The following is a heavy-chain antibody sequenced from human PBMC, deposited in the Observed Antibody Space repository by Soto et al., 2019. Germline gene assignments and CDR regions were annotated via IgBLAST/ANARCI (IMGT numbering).Heavy chain of an antibody. CDR1: GCTFRSYG. D-gene: IGHD5-12*01. CDR3: ARDGGCRDGYTVGCNWFDP. V-gene: IGHV3-33*01. J-gene: IGHJ5*02. CDR2: IWYDGSNK. Sequence: QVQLVESGGGVVQPGRSLRRSCAASGCTFRSYGMHWVRQAPGKGLEWVAVIWYDGSNKYYADSVKGRFTISRDNSKNTLYLQMNSLRAEDTAVYYCARDGGCRDGYTVGCNWFDPWGQATLVTVSS.